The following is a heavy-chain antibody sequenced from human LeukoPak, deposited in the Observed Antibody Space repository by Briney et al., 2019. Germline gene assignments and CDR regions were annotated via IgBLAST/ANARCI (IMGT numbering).Heavy chain of an antibody. CDR1: GFTFSSYR. J-gene: IGHJ4*02. CDR2: IWYDGSNK. CDR3: AKDHCSSTSCYWGYDY. V-gene: IGHV3-33*06. Sequence: PPGGSLRLSCAASGFTFSSYRMNWVRQAPGKGLEWVAVIWYDGSNKYYADSVKGRFTISRDNSKNTLYLQMNSLRAEDTAVYYCAKDHCSSTSCYWGYDYWGQGTLVTVSS. D-gene: IGHD2-2*01.